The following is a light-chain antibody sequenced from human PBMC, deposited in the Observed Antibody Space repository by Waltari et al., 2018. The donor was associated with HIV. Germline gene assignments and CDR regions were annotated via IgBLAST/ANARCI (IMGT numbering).Light chain of an antibody. CDR3: QQFNYFWT. V-gene: IGKV1-5*03. Sequence: DIQMTQSPSTLSASVGDRVTITCRASRNIRNWLAWYQQKPGKAPKLLIYKVSTLESGVPSRFSGSGSGTEFTLTFSGLQPDDSATYYCQQFNYFWTFGQGTKVEIK. CDR2: KVS. CDR1: RNIRNW. J-gene: IGKJ1*01.